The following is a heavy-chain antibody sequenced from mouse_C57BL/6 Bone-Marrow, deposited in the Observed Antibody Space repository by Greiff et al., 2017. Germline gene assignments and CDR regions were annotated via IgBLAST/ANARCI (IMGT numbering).Heavy chain of an antibody. Sequence: VMLVESGPELVKPGASVKISCKASGYAFSSSWMNWVKQRPGKGLEWIGRIYPGDGDTNYNGKFKGKATLTADKSSSTAYMQLSSLTSEDSAVYFCARSDGYFQFAYWGQGTLVTVSA. CDR1: GYAFSSSW. CDR2: IYPGDGDT. V-gene: IGHV1-82*01. CDR3: ARSDGYFQFAY. D-gene: IGHD2-3*01. J-gene: IGHJ3*01.